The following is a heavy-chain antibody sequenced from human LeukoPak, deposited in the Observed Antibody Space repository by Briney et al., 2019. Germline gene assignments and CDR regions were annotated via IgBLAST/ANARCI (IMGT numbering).Heavy chain of an antibody. CDR1: GFTFDDYA. D-gene: IGHD6-13*01. CDR2: ISWNSGSI. V-gene: IGHV3-9*01. CDR3: AKDSSSSWYRDYDY. J-gene: IGHJ4*02. Sequence: GGSLRLSCAASGFTFDDYAMHWVRQAPGKGLEWVSGISWNSGSIGYADSVKGRFTISRDNAKNSLYLQMNSLRAEDAALYYCAKDSSSSWYRDYDYWGQGTLVTVSS.